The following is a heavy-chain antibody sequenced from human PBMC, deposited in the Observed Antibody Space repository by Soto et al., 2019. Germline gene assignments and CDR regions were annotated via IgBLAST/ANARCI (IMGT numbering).Heavy chain of an antibody. J-gene: IGHJ6*02. CDR2: MGAHSGHT. Sequence: QFQLVQSGAEVKKPGASVKVSCKASGYNFTRFGISWVRQVPGHGLEWMGWMGAHSGHTRQAQKFQGRLTMTTDASMNTAYIALRSLTSDDTAIYYCGREGQQLDQEDYYQFNGMDVWGQGTPVIVSS. V-gene: IGHV1-18*01. D-gene: IGHD6-13*01. CDR1: GYNFTRFG. CDR3: GREGQQLDQEDYYQFNGMDV.